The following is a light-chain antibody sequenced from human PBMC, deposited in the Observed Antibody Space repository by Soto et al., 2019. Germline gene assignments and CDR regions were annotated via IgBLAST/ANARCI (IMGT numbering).Light chain of an antibody. Sequence: DIQMTQSPSSLSASVGDRVTITCRASQTISSHLNWYQQKPGKAPKVLIYAASSLQSGVPSRFSGSGSGTDFTLTISSLQPEDFATYYCQQSYSTPRTFGGGTKVEIK. CDR1: QTISSH. CDR2: AAS. V-gene: IGKV1-39*01. CDR3: QQSYSTPRT. J-gene: IGKJ4*01.